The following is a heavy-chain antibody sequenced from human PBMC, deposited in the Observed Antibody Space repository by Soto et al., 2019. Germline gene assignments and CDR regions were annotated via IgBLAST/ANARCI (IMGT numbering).Heavy chain of an antibody. CDR1: GFAFSKYG. D-gene: IGHD2-2*01. CDR2: ISNDGSYK. Sequence: PGGSLRLSCAASGFAFSKYGMHWVRQAPGKGLEWVAVISNDGSYKYYADSVKGRLTISRDNSKNTLYLQMNSLRTEDTAVYFCAKDDFDCSSSSCYFGGMDVWGQGTTVTV. J-gene: IGHJ6*02. CDR3: AKDDFDCSSSSCYFGGMDV. V-gene: IGHV3-30*18.